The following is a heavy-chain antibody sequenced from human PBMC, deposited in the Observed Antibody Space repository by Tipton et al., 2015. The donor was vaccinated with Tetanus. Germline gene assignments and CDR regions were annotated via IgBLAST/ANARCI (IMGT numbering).Heavy chain of an antibody. Sequence: GSLRLSCAASGFTFSNYAMAWVRQAPGKGLEWVSRISGDGQTTHYADSLKGRLTISRDNAKRSLYLQMNSLRAEDTAIYYCARDVFPYSSSDWGQGTLVTVSS. J-gene: IGHJ4*02. CDR3: ARDVFPYSSSD. CDR1: GFTFSNYA. D-gene: IGHD6-6*01. V-gene: IGHV3-48*03. CDR2: ISGDGQTT.